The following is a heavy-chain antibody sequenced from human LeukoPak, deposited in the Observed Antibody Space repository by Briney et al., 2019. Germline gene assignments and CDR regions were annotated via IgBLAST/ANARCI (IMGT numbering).Heavy chain of an antibody. Sequence: GGSLRLSCAASGFTFSSYAMNWVRQAPGKGLEWVSYISSISSSIYYADSVKGRFTISRDNANNSVYLQMNNLRPEDTAVYYCARGLDWGRGTMVTVYS. CDR3: ARGLD. CDR1: GFTFSSYA. J-gene: IGHJ3*01. V-gene: IGHV3-48*04. CDR2: ISSISSSI.